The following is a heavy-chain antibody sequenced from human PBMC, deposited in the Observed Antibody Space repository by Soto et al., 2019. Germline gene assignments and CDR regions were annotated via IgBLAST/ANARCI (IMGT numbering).Heavy chain of an antibody. CDR1: GFTFSSYS. V-gene: IGHV3-21*01. D-gene: IGHD2-21*02. J-gene: IGHJ6*02. CDR2: ISSSSSYI. CDR3: ARLAYCGGDCYSIGPRIPYGMDV. Sequence: EVQLVESGGGLVKPGGSLRLSCAASGFTFSSYSMNWVRQAPGKGLEWVSSISSSSSYIYYADSVKGRFTISRDNAKNSLYLQMNSLRAEDTAVYYCARLAYCGGDCYSIGPRIPYGMDVWGQGTTVTVSS.